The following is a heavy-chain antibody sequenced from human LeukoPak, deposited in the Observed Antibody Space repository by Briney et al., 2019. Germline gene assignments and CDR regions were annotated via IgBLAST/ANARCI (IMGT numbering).Heavy chain of an antibody. J-gene: IGHJ4*02. CDR3: ARDHRITGTTD. V-gene: IGHV4-30-4*01. Sequence: SETLSLTCTVSGGSISSGDYYWSWIRQPPGKGLEWIGYIYYSGSTYYNPSLKSRVTISVDMSKNQFSLKLSSVTAADTAVCYCARDHRITGTTDWGQGTLVTVSS. CDR1: GGSISSGDYY. CDR2: IYYSGST. D-gene: IGHD1-7*01.